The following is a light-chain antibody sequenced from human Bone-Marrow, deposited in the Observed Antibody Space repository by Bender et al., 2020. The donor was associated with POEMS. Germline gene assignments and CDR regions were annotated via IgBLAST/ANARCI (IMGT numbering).Light chain of an antibody. CDR3: SSYAGSNNFVV. CDR2: EGS. CDR1: SSDL. V-gene: IGLV2-23*03. Sequence: QSALTQPASVSASPGQSITISCTGTSSDLVSWYQQHPGKAPKLIIYEGSKRPSGVSNRFSGSKSGNTASLTISGLQSEDEAAYYCSSYAGSNNFVVFGGGTKLTVL. J-gene: IGLJ2*01.